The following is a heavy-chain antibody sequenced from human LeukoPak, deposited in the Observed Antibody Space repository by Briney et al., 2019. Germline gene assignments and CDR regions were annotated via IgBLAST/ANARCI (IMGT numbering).Heavy chain of an antibody. D-gene: IGHD4-11*01. CDR1: GGSISSYY. V-gene: IGHV4-59*01. J-gene: IGHJ6*03. CDR2: VYYGGNT. Sequence: SETLSLTCTVSGGSISSYYWSWIRQPPGKGLEWIGYVYYGGNTKKNPSLKRRATISADTSMNQFSLNLSSATAADTAVYYCARGYRDFYYYLDVWGKGTTVTVSS. CDR3: ARGYRDFYYYLDV.